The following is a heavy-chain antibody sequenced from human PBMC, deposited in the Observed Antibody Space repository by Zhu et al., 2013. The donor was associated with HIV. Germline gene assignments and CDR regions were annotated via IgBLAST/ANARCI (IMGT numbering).Heavy chain of an antibody. CDR3: ARVQGDAYNVDAFDF. J-gene: IGHJ3*01. CDR2: IIPIFGTA. Sequence: VRVVGVXVEDAWSSVKVPCKASGGTFSGYAINWVRQAPGQGLEWMGGIIPIFGTANYAQNFQGRVTITADASTNTAYMELSSLRSEDTAVYYCARVQGDAYNVDAFDFWGQGTLVTVSS. V-gene: IGHV1-69*01. D-gene: IGHD1-1*01. CDR1: GGTFSGYA.